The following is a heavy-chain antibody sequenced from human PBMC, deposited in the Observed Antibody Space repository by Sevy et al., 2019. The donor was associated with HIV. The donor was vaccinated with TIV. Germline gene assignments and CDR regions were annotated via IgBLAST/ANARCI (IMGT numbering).Heavy chain of an antibody. D-gene: IGHD3-22*01. V-gene: IGHV4-61*01. CDR2: VYHTGST. Sequence: SETLSLTCAVSGVSVSSDTYYWSWIRQPPGKGLEWIGYVYHTGSTNYSPSFKSRVTISVDTSKNQFSLGLFSFAAADTAVFYCGREPYFFDKSGYYWDYWGQGALVTVSS. CDR1: GVSVSSDTYY. J-gene: IGHJ4*02. CDR3: GREPYFFDKSGYYWDY.